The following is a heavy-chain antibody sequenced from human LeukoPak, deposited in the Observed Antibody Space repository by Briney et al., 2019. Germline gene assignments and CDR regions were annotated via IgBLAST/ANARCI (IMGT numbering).Heavy chain of an antibody. CDR3: AKAEDGLDF. Sequence: GWSLRLSCAASGFTFSSYVINWVRQPPGEGLEWISAITGSGGSTYYADSVKGRFTISRDNSKNTLYLQMSSLRAENTAVYYCAKAEDGLDFWGQGTLVTVSS. D-gene: IGHD5-24*01. CDR2: ITGSGGST. V-gene: IGHV3-23*01. CDR1: GFTFSSYV. J-gene: IGHJ4*02.